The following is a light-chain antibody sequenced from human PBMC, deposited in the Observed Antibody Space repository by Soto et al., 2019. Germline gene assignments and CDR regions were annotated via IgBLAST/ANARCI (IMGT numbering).Light chain of an antibody. CDR2: GNN. CDR3: QSYDSSLSGLYV. J-gene: IGLJ1*01. CDR1: SSNIGAGYD. Sequence: QPVLTQPPSVSGAPGQRVTISCTGSSSNIGAGYDVHWYQQLPGTAPKHLIYGNNNRPSGVPDRFSGSKSGTSASLAITGLQAEDEADYYCQSYDSSLSGLYVFGTGTKVTVL. V-gene: IGLV1-40*01.